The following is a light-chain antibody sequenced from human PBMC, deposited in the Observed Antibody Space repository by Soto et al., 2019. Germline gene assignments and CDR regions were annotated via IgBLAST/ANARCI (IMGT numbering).Light chain of an antibody. CDR3: QQYGTSPLT. J-gene: IGKJ4*01. CDR1: QSVSSNY. Sequence: EIVLTQSPGTLSLSPGERATLSCRASQSVSSNYLAWYQQKPGQTPRLLIYAVSSRATGIPDRFSGSGSGTDFTLTISRLEPEDFAVYICQQYGTSPLTFGGGTKVEIK. CDR2: AVS. V-gene: IGKV3-20*01.